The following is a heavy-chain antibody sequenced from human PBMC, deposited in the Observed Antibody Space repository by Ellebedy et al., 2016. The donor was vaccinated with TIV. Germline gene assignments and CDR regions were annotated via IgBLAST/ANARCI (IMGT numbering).Heavy chain of an antibody. CDR2: IKQDGSEK. D-gene: IGHD6-13*01. V-gene: IGHV3-7*01. Sequence: GESLKISXAASGFTFSSYWMSWVRQAPGKGLEWVANIKQDGSEKYYVDSVKGRFTISRDNAKNSLYLQMNSLRAEDTAVYYCARDNPYSSPDFFDYWGQGTLVTVSS. J-gene: IGHJ4*02. CDR1: GFTFSSYW. CDR3: ARDNPYSSPDFFDY.